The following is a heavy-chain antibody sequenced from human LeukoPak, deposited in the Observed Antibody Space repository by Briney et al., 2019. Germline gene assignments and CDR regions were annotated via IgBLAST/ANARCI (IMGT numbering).Heavy chain of an antibody. Sequence: ETLSLTCAVYGGSFSGYYWSWIRQPPGKGLEWIGEINHSGSTNYNPSLKSRVTISVDTSKNQFSLKLSSVTAADTAVYYCARQPERYYYGSGLFDYWGQGTLVTVSS. CDR1: GGSFSGYY. V-gene: IGHV4-34*01. CDR3: ARQPERYYYGSGLFDY. J-gene: IGHJ4*02. CDR2: INHSGST. D-gene: IGHD3-10*01.